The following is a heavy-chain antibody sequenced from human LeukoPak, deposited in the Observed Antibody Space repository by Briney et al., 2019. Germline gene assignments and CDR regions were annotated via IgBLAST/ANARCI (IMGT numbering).Heavy chain of an antibody. CDR3: ARDSFRSSGLIDY. J-gene: IGHJ4*02. CDR1: GFTFSSYA. CDR2: ISYDGSNK. V-gene: IGHV3-30*14. Sequence: GGSLRPSCAASGFTFSSYAMHWVRQAPGKGLEWGAVISYDGSNKYYADSVKGRFTISRDNSKNTLYLQMSSLRAEDTAVYYCARDSFRSSGLIDYWGQGTLVTVSS. D-gene: IGHD3-22*01.